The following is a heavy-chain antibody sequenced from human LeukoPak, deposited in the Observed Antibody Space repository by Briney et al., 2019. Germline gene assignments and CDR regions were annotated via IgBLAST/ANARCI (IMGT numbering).Heavy chain of an antibody. CDR2: IIGSAART. D-gene: IGHD3-16*01. V-gene: IGHV3-23*01. CDR1: GCTFSTYA. Sequence: GGSLRLSCVGSGCTFSTYAMNWVRQPPGKGLDWVSGIIGSAARTYYADSVKGRFTISRENSTNTVYLQMNSLRAEDTAVYYCEKDYTTDGLNDTDYWGQGARVTVSS. CDR3: EKDYTTDGLNDTDY. J-gene: IGHJ4*02.